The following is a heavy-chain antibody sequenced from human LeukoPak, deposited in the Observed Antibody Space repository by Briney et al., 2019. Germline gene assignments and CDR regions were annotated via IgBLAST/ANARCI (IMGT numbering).Heavy chain of an antibody. CDR2: ISSNGGST. J-gene: IGHJ6*03. D-gene: IGHD1-26*01. Sequence: PGGSLGLSCAASGFTFSSYAMHWVRQAPGKGLEYVSAISSNGGSTYYANSVKGRFTISRDNSKNTLYLQMGSLRAEDMAVYYRARGLWELNYYYYMDVWGKGTTVTVSS. V-gene: IGHV3-64*01. CDR1: GFTFSSYA. CDR3: ARGLWELNYYYYMDV.